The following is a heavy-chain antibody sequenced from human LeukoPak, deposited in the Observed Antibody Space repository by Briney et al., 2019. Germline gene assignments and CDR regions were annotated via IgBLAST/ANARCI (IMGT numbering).Heavy chain of an antibody. CDR2: IYTSGST. J-gene: IGHJ3*02. Sequence: SETLSLTCTVSGGSISSGSYYWSWIRQPAGKGLEWIGRIYTSGSTNYNPSLESRVTMSVDTSKNQFSLKLSSVTAADTAVYYCARNLPAAIVEYAFDIWGQGTMVTVSS. V-gene: IGHV4-61*02. D-gene: IGHD2-2*01. CDR1: GGSISSGSYY. CDR3: ARNLPAAIVEYAFDI.